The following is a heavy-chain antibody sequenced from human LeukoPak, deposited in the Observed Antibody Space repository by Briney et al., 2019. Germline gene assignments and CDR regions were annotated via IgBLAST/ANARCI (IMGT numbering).Heavy chain of an antibody. J-gene: IGHJ3*02. CDR2: ISSSSSTI. CDR1: GFTSSSYS. CDR3: AREADFWVRHAFDI. Sequence: GGSLRLSCAASGFTSSSYSMNWVRQAPGKGLEWVSYISSSSSTIYYADSVKGRFTISRDNAKNSLYLQMNSLRAEDTAVYYCAREADFWVRHAFDIWGQGTMVTVSS. D-gene: IGHD3-3*01. V-gene: IGHV3-48*01.